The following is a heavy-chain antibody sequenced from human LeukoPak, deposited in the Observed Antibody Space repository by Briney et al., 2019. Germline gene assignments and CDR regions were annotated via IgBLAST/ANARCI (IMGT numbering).Heavy chain of an antibody. CDR2: IRYDGSNK. J-gene: IGHJ3*02. CDR3: AKDYYGSGSYHDAFDI. Sequence: PGGSLRLSCAASGFTFSSYGMHWVRQAPAKGLEWVAFIRYDGSNKYYAASVKGRFNISRDNSKNTLYLQMNSLRAEDTAVYYCAKDYYGSGSYHDAFDIWGQGTMVTVSS. CDR1: GFTFSSYG. D-gene: IGHD3-10*01. V-gene: IGHV3-30*02.